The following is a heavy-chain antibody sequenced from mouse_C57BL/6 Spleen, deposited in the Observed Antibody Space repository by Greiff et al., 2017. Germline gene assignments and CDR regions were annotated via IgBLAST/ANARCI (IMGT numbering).Heavy chain of an antibody. V-gene: IGHV1-50*01. CDR1: GYTFTSYW. CDR3: ARSIYYGNYDAMDY. Sequence: VQLQQSGAELVKPGASVKLSCKASGYTFTSYWMQWVKQRPGQGLEWIGEIDPSDSYTNYNQKIKGKATLTVDTSSSTAYMQLSSLTSEDSAVYYCARSIYYGNYDAMDYWGQGTSVTVSS. D-gene: IGHD2-1*01. J-gene: IGHJ4*01. CDR2: IDPSDSYT.